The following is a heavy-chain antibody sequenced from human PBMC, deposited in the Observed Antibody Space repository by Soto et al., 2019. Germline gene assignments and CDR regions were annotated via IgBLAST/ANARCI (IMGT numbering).Heavy chain of an antibody. CDR1: GASVTRAGSY. J-gene: IGHJ4*02. CDR2: IYFDGTT. CDR3: ATRTPATTFDY. V-gene: IGHV4-31*11. D-gene: IGHD4-17*01. Sequence: QVQLQESGPGLVKPSQTLSLTCDVSGASVTRAGSYWGWIRQRPGQGLEWIGYIYFDGTTYYNPSLKSRVIISFDTSRNQFSLSLRFLTAADTAVYYCATRTPATTFDYWGQGTLVTVSS.